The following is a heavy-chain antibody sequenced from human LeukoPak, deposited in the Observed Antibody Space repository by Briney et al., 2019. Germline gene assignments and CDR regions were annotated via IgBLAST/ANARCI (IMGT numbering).Heavy chain of an antibody. CDR2: INPNSGGT. Sequence: ASVKVSCKASGYTFTGYYIHWVRQAPGQGLEWTGLINPNSGGTNYAQKFQDRVTMTRDTSINTTYMELSRLRSDDTAVYYCATRTAGVSNDAFDIWGQGTMVIVSS. J-gene: IGHJ3*02. D-gene: IGHD1-14*01. CDR3: ATRTAGVSNDAFDI. V-gene: IGHV1-2*06. CDR1: GYTFTGYY.